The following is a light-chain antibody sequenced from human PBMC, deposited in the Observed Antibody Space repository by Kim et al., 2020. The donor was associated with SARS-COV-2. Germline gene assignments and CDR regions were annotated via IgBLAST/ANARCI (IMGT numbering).Light chain of an antibody. V-gene: IGKV1-39*01. CDR2: AAS. Sequence: DIRMTQSPSSLSASVGDRVTITCRASHHINTFLNWYQHRPGKAPKLLIYAASTLESGVPSRFSGGGSGTDFTLTISSLQPGDLATYYCQQTYDSYTFGQGTKLEI. CDR1: HHINTF. J-gene: IGKJ2*01. CDR3: QQTYDSYT.